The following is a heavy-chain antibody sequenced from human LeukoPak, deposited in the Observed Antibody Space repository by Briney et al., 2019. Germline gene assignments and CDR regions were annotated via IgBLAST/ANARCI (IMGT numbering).Heavy chain of an antibody. Sequence: ASVKVSCKASGYTFTGYFMHWVRQAPGQGLEWMGWISAYNGNTNYAQKLQGRVTMTTDTSTSTAYMELRSLRSDDTAVYYCAMELIAARPGGSYWGQGTLVTVSS. D-gene: IGHD6-6*01. CDR2: ISAYNGNT. CDR3: AMELIAARPGGSY. V-gene: IGHV1-18*04. CDR1: GYTFTGYF. J-gene: IGHJ4*02.